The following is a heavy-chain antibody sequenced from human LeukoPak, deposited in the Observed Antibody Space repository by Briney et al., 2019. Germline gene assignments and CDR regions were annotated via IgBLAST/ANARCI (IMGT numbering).Heavy chain of an antibody. CDR3: ARDRYYDFWSGYYYYYYYYYMDV. J-gene: IGHJ6*03. CDR2: ISAYNGNT. CDR1: GYTFTSYV. V-gene: IGHV1-18*01. Sequence: ASVNVSCKASGYTFTSYVISWVRQAPGQGLEWMGWISAYNGNTNYAQKLQGRFTMTTDTSTSTAYMELRSLRSDDTAVYYCARDRYYDFWSGYYYYYYYYYMDVWGKGTTVTVSS. D-gene: IGHD3-3*01.